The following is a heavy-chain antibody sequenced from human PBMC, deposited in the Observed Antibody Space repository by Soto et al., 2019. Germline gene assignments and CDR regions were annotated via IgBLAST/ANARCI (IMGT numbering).Heavy chain of an antibody. V-gene: IGHV3-64D*06. CDR1: GFTFSNYA. D-gene: IGHD2-15*01. J-gene: IGHJ4*02. CDR3: ATDRWIDY. CDR2: ISSTPGSS. Sequence: GGALRLSCSVFGFTFSNYAMHWVRHAPGKGLQHVSSISSTPGSSYDEESVKGRINIARDKSKPTLYLKLSSLRPEDRAVYYCATDRWIDYWGQGXLVPVYS.